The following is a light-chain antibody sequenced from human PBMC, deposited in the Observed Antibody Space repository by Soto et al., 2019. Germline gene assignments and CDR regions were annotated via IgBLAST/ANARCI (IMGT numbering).Light chain of an antibody. CDR3: QQYGSSPRT. V-gene: IGKV3-20*01. Sequence: EIVLTQSPATLSLSPGERATLSCRASQSVNRKYLAWYQQKPGQAPRLLIYGGSSRATGIPVRFSGSGSGTDFTLTISRLEPEDFAVYYCQQYGSSPRTFGQGTKVDIK. CDR1: QSVNRKY. CDR2: GGS. J-gene: IGKJ1*01.